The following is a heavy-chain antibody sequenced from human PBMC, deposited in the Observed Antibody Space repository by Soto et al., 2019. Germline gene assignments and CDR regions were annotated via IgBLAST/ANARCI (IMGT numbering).Heavy chain of an antibody. CDR3: TRHLGGDYGIPHDY. Sequence: EVQLVESGGGLVQPGGSLKLSCAASGFNFSASTMHWVRQASGKGLEWVGRIRRKAHSFATEYAASVKGRFTIFRDDSKDTAYLQMNSLKTEDTAMYYCTRHLGGDYGIPHDYCGQGTLVTVSS. V-gene: IGHV3-73*02. J-gene: IGHJ4*02. CDR1: GFNFSAST. CDR2: IRRKAHSFAT. D-gene: IGHD4-17*01.